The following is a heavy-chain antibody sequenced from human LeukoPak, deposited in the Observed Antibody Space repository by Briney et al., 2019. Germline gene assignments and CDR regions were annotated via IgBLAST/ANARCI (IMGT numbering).Heavy chain of an antibody. CDR2: IKEDGTIQ. J-gene: IGHJ4*01. CDR3: ASRESSMARSQ. CDR1: GFSISDYW. Sequence: PGWSLRLSCAASGFSISDYWMNWVRLVPGKGLEGVANIKEDGTIQHYVVSVRGRFISSRNNAKNLPYLQMHSLGAQDTAVYYCASRESSMARSQWGDGTLVTVSS. V-gene: IGHV3-7*01. D-gene: IGHD3-10*01.